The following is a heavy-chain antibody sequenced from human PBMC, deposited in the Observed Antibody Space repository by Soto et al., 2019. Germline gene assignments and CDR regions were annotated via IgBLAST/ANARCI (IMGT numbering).Heavy chain of an antibody. CDR1: GYTFTSYG. Sequence: ASVKVSCKASGYTFTSYGISWVRQAPGQGLEWMGWISAYNGNTNYAQKLQGRVTMTTDTSTSTAYMELRSLRSDDTAVYYCARGDETYDSRGYYWVGYAFDIWGQGTMVTF. D-gene: IGHD3-22*01. CDR3: ARGDETYDSRGYYWVGYAFDI. CDR2: ISAYNGNT. V-gene: IGHV1-18*04. J-gene: IGHJ3*02.